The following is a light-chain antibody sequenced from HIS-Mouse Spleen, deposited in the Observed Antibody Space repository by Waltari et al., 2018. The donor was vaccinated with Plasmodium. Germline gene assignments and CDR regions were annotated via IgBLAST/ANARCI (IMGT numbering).Light chain of an antibody. J-gene: IGLJ3*02. CDR1: NLGSKN. CDR2: RDS. CDR3: QVWDSSTV. Sequence: SYELTQPLPVSVALGQTARITCGGNNLGSKNVHWYQQKPGQAPVLVIYRDSNRPSGIPERFSGSNSGNTATLTISRAQAGDEADYYCQVWDSSTVFGGGTKLTVL. V-gene: IGLV3-9*01.